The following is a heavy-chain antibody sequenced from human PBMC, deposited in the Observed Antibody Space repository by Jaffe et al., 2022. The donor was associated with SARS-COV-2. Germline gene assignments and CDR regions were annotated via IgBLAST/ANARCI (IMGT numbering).Heavy chain of an antibody. CDR1: GFTFSGHS. V-gene: IGHV3-48*01. CDR2: ISSRENTK. CDR3: ARVFSDSGVSWYYFDY. D-gene: IGHD6-13*01. J-gene: IGHJ4*02. Sequence: DVKLVESGGGLIQPGGSLRLSCAASGFTFSGHSMAWVRQAPRKGLEWVAFISSRENTKYYADPVKGRFTISRDNGKDSLYLQMNSVGVEDTAVYFCARVFSDSGVSWYYFDYWGQGTLVTVSS.